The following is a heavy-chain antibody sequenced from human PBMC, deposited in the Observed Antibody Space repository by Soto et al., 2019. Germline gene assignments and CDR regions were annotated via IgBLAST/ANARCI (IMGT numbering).Heavy chain of an antibody. CDR1: GGSISSSSYY. D-gene: IGHD1-26*01. Sequence: SETLSLTCTVSGGSISSSSYYWGWIRQPPGKGLEWIGSIYYSGSTYYNPPLKSRVTISVDTSKNQFSLKLSSVTAADTAVYYCARRLVGATSAFDIWGQGTMVTVSS. J-gene: IGHJ3*02. CDR2: IYYSGST. V-gene: IGHV4-39*01. CDR3: ARRLVGATSAFDI.